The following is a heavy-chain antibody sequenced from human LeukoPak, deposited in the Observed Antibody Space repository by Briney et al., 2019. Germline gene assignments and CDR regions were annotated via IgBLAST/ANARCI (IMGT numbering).Heavy chain of an antibody. V-gene: IGHV4-34*01. CDR2: INHSGST. CDR3: AREDYSNYWFDP. Sequence: TSETLSLTCAVYGGSFSVYYWSWIRQPPGKGLEWIGEINHSGSTNYNPSLKSRVTISVDTSKNQFSLKLSSVTAADTAVYYCAREDYSNYWFDPWGQGTLVTVSS. D-gene: IGHD4-11*01. CDR1: GGSFSVYY. J-gene: IGHJ5*02.